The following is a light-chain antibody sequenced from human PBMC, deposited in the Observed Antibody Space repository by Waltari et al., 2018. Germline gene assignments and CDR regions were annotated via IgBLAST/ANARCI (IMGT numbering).Light chain of an antibody. J-gene: IGKJ3*01. CDR2: GTS. CDR1: QSVISRY. Sequence: EIVLTQSPGTLSLSPGERATLSCRASQSVISRYLAWYQQKPGQAPRLLIYGTSNRATDIPDRFSGTGSGTDFTLTISRLEPEDFAVYYCQQYGRSPFTFGPGTKVDIK. V-gene: IGKV3-20*01. CDR3: QQYGRSPFT.